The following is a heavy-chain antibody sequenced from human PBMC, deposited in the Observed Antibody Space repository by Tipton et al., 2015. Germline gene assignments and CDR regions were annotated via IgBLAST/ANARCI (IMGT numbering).Heavy chain of an antibody. D-gene: IGHD3-22*01. V-gene: IGHV3-9*01. CDR1: GFTFDDYA. CDR2: ISWIGNTV. Sequence: RSLRLSCAASGFTFDDYAMHWVRQGPGKGLEWVSGISWIGNTVDYADSVKGRFTISRDISRNTLYLQMNSPRAEDTAVYYCAREYNDSNGHADFWGQGTLVTVSS. CDR3: AREYNDSNGHADF. J-gene: IGHJ4*02.